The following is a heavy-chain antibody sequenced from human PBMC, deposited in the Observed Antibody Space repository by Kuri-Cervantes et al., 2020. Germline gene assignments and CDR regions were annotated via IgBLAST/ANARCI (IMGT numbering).Heavy chain of an antibody. CDR1: GFTFSSYA. Sequence: GGSLRLSCAASGFTFSSYAMTWVRQAPGKGLEWVSTISGGGDYTYHADSVKGRFTISRDNSKNTLYLQMNSLRAEDTAVYYCARDWVAVAGTGWFDPWGQGTLVTVSS. V-gene: IGHV3-23*01. D-gene: IGHD6-19*01. CDR3: ARDWVAVAGTGWFDP. J-gene: IGHJ5*02. CDR2: ISGGGDYT.